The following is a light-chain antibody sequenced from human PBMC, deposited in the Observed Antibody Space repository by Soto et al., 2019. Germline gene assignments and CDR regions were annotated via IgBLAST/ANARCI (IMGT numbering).Light chain of an antibody. CDR2: AAS. J-gene: IGKJ2*01. V-gene: IGKV3-20*01. CDR1: RSFASSY. CDR3: QQYDSSPPYT. Sequence: EIVLTQSPVTLSLSPGERATLSCRASRSFASSYLGWYQQKPGQAPRLLIYAASSRATGIPDRFSGSGSATDFTLTIGRLEPEDSGVYYCQQYDSSPPYTFGQGTKLEIK.